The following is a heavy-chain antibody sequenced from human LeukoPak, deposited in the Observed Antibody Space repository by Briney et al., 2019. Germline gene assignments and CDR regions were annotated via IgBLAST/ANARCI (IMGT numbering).Heavy chain of an antibody. J-gene: IGHJ4*02. V-gene: IGHV3-21*01. CDR2: ISSSSSYI. Sequence: GGSLRLSCAASGFTFSSYAMHWVRQAPGKGLEWVSSISSSSSYIYYADSVKGRFTISRDNAKNSLYPQMNSLRAEDTAVYYCARDARKYYGSGSYYAPFDYWGQGTLVTVSS. CDR1: GFTFSSYA. CDR3: ARDARKYYGSGSYYAPFDY. D-gene: IGHD3-10*01.